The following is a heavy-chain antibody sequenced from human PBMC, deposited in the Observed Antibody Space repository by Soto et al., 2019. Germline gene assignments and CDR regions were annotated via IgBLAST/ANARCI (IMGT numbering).Heavy chain of an antibody. V-gene: IGHV1-8*01. CDR2: MNPNSGNT. D-gene: IGHD2-2*01. CDR3: ARSGYCSSTSCYGSVSAY. Sequence: ASVKVSCKASGYTFTSYDINWVRQATGQGLEWMGWMNPNSGNTGYAQKFQGRVTMTRNTSISTAYMELSSLRSEDTAVYYCARSGYCSSTSCYGSVSAYWGQGTLVTVSS. J-gene: IGHJ4*02. CDR1: GYTFTSYD.